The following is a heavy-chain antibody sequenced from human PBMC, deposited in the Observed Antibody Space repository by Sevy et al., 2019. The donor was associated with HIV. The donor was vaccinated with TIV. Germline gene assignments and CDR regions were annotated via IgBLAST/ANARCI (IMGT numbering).Heavy chain of an antibody. V-gene: IGHV3-21*01. CDR1: GFTFSTYS. CDR2: VSSSSTYI. CDR3: VRDLGTGGVCPRCGYSYYGMDV. D-gene: IGHD2-8*02. J-gene: IGHJ6*02. Sequence: GGSLRLSCAASGFTFSTYSMNWVRQAPGKGLEWISSVSSSSTYIYYAESVKGRFTNSSDNSKNSLNLQMNSLRNEDTAVYYCVRDLGTGGVCPRCGYSYYGMDVWGQGTTVTVSS.